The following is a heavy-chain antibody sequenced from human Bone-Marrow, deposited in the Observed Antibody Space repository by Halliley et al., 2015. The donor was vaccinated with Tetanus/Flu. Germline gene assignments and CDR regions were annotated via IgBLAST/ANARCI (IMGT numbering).Heavy chain of an antibody. Sequence: SGFTFSDYTMNWVRQAPGKRLEWVAAIRGSNGVTDYADSVKGRFTISRDNSRNTLYLQISSLRAEDTAVYYCAKKSGTPWFHETTDYWGRGTLVSVSS. J-gene: IGHJ4*02. CDR2: IRGSNGVT. D-gene: IGHD6-13*01. CDR1: GFTFSDYT. CDR3: AKKSGTPWFHETTDY. V-gene: IGHV3-23*01.